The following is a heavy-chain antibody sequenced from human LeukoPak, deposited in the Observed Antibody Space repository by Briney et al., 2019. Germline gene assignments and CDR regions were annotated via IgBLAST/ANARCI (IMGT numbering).Heavy chain of an antibody. CDR2: LSGDGDST. D-gene: IGHD3-10*01. CDR3: ARGKYGSGSYPY. Sequence: GGPLSLSCAASGFNYSSYAMSWVRQAPEKALEWVSDLSGDGDSTYYAVTVKGRFTISRDNSKNTLYLQMNSLRAEDTAVYYCARGKYGSGSYPYWGQGTLVTVSS. CDR1: GFNYSSYA. V-gene: IGHV3-23*01. J-gene: IGHJ4*02.